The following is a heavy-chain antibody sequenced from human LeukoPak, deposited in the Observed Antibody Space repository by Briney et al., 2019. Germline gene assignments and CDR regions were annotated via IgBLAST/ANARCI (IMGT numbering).Heavy chain of an antibody. Sequence: ASVKVSCKASGYTFTSSYINWVRQAPGQRLEWMGWISAYNGRTNYAQKFQGRVTMTTDSSTSTAYMDLTSLRSDDAAVYYCARGGTYYPCIDYWGQGTLVTVSS. D-gene: IGHD1-26*01. CDR2: ISAYNGRT. V-gene: IGHV1-18*01. CDR3: ARGGTYYPCIDY. J-gene: IGHJ4*02. CDR1: GYTFTSSY.